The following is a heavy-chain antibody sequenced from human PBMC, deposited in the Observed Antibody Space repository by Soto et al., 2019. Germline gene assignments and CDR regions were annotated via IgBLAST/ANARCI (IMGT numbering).Heavy chain of an antibody. V-gene: IGHV1-69*02. CDR2: IIPILGIA. CDR3: ARGGDYEYYFDY. D-gene: IGHD2-21*02. Sequence: QVQLVQSGAEVKKPGSSVKVSCKASGGTFSSYTISWVRQAPGQGLEWMGRIIPILGIANYAQKFQGRVTITADKSTSTAYMELSRLRSEDTAVYYCARGGDYEYYFDYWGQGTLVTVSS. CDR1: GGTFSSYT. J-gene: IGHJ4*02.